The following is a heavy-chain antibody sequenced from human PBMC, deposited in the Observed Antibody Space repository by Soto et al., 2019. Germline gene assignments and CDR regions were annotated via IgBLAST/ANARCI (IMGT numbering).Heavy chain of an antibody. CDR2: ISADGSDK. D-gene: IGHD3-3*01. CDR3: VKGSDVARQELDY. J-gene: IGHJ4*02. V-gene: IGHV3-30*18. Sequence: QVQLVESEGGGVQPGRSLRLSCAASGFSFSNFGMHWVRQAAGKGLEWVAAISADGSDKYFSGSVKGRFTISRDNSKNTLFLQMNSLRVEDTAVYYCVKGSDVARQELDYWGQGTLVTVSS. CDR1: GFSFSNFG.